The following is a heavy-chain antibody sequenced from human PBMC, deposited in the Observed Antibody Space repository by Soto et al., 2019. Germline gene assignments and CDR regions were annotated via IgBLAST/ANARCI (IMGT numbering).Heavy chain of an antibody. CDR2: INNSGKT. CDR3: VRELWGQSDP. V-gene: IGHV4-39*01. D-gene: IGHD2-21*01. CDR1: GGSISISSYY. Sequence: QLQLQESGPGLVKPSETLSLTSTFSGGSISISSYYWAWIRQPPGQGLEWIGSINNSGKTYYKPSLKSRVTISVDTPKNQFSLRLTPVTAADTAVYYCVRELWGQSDPWGQGTLVTVSS. J-gene: IGHJ5*02.